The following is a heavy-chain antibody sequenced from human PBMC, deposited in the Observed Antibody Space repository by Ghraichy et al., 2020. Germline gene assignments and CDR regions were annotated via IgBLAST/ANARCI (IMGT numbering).Heavy chain of an antibody. Sequence: SETLSLTCAVYGGSFSGYYWSWIRHPPGKGLEWIGEINHNGSTNYNPSLKSRVTISVDTSKNQFSLKLSSVTAAATAVYYCARGLRTGYYRRTTYNWFDPGGQGTLVTVSS. CDR1: GGSFSGYY. CDR2: INHNGST. V-gene: IGHV4-34*01. D-gene: IGHD3/OR15-3a*01. CDR3: ARGLRTGYYRRTTYNWFDP. J-gene: IGHJ5*02.